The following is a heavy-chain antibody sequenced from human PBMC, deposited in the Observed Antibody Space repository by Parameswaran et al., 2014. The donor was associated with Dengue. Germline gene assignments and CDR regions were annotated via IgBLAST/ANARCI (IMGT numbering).Heavy chain of an antibody. D-gene: IGHD5-12*01. V-gene: IGHV3-48*02. Sequence: WIRQPPGKGLEWVSYISSSSSTIYYADSVKGRFTISRDNAKNSLYLQMNSLRDEDTAVYYCAREVWWGYDYSNYYYYGMDVWGQGTTVTVSS. CDR3: AREVWWGYDYSNYYYYGMDV. CDR2: ISSSSSTI. J-gene: IGHJ6*02.